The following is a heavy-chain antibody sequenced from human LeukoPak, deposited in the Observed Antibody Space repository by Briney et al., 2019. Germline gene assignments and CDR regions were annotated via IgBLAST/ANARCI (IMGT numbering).Heavy chain of an antibody. Sequence: PSETLSLTCTVSGGSISNYYWSWIRQPPGKGLEWIAYINYSGNTNYNPSLKSRVTISVDTSKNQFSLKLSSVTAADTAVYYCARHRDVDTAMDDFDYWGQGTLVTVSS. CDR2: INYSGNT. D-gene: IGHD5-18*01. CDR3: ARHRDVDTAMDDFDY. J-gene: IGHJ4*02. CDR1: GGSISNYY. V-gene: IGHV4-59*08.